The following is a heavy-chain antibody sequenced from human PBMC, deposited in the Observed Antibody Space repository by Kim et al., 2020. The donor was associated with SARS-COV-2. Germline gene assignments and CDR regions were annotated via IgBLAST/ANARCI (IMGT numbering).Heavy chain of an antibody. Sequence: GGSLRLSCAASGFTFSSYSMNWVRQAPGKGLEWVSSISSSSSYIYYADSVKGRFTISRDNAKNSLYLQMNSLRAEDTAVYYCARVWTNYYDSSGPSRHYRYYFDYWGQGTLVTVSS. CDR3: ARVWTNYYDSSGPSRHYRYYFDY. J-gene: IGHJ4*02. CDR2: ISSSSSYI. V-gene: IGHV3-21*01. CDR1: GFTFSSYS. D-gene: IGHD3-22*01.